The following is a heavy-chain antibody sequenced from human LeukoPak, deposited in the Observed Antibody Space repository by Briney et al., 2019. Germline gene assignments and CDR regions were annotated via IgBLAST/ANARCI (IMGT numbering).Heavy chain of an antibody. J-gene: IGHJ1*01. Sequence: GGSLRLSCAASGFTFSNAWMSWVRQAPGKGLEWVSSISSSSSYIYYADSVKGRFTISRDNAKNSLYLQMNSLRAEDTAVYYCARDVFNGDYGVEYLQHWGQGTLVTVSS. CDR3: ARDVFNGDYGVEYLQH. V-gene: IGHV3-21*01. CDR1: GFTFSNAW. D-gene: IGHD4-17*01. CDR2: ISSSSSYI.